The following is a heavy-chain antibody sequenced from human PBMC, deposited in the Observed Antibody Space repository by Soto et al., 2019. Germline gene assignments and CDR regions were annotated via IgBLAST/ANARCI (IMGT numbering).Heavy chain of an antibody. CDR2: ISGSGGST. Sequence: PGGSLRLSCAASGFTSSSYDMHWVRQAPGKGLEWVSAISGSGGSTYYADSVKGRFTISRDNSKNTLYLQMNSLRAEDTAVYYCAKKLAAASLYYGMEVWGQGTTVTVSS. J-gene: IGHJ6*02. CDR1: GFTSSSYD. D-gene: IGHD6-13*01. CDR3: AKKLAAASLYYGMEV. V-gene: IGHV3-23*01.